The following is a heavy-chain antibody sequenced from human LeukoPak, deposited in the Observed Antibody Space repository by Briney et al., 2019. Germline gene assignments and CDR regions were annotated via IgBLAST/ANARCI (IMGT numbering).Heavy chain of an antibody. D-gene: IGHD6-13*01. Sequence: PSETLSLTCTVSGGSISSGGYYWSWIRQHPGKGLEWIGYIYYSGSTYYNPSLKSRVTISVDTSKNQFSLELSSVTAADTAVYYCARAAADRENLNWFDPWGQGTLVTVSS. CDR2: IYYSGST. CDR3: ARAAADRENLNWFDP. V-gene: IGHV4-31*03. J-gene: IGHJ5*02. CDR1: GGSISSGGYY.